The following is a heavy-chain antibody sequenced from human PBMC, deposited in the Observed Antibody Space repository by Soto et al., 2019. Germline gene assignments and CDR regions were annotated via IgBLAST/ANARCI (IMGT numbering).Heavy chain of an antibody. V-gene: IGHV3-21*06. D-gene: IGHD2-21*01. CDR2: ISGTGTFI. CDR3: ARGSVIDTGDALDI. CDR1: GFTFSRHS. Sequence: EVQLVESGGGLVKPGGSLRLSCAASGFTFSRHSRNWVRQAPGKGLEWVSCISGTGTFIYYSDSVKGRFTISRDDAKSSLYLQMNSLSAEDTAVYYCARGSVIDTGDALDIWGPGTMVTVSS. J-gene: IGHJ3*02.